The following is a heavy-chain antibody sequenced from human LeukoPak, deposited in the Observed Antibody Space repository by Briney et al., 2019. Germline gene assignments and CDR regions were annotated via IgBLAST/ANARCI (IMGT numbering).Heavy chain of an antibody. V-gene: IGHV3-7*01. CDR1: GFTFSSYW. CDR2: IKQDGSEK. Sequence: PGGSLRLSCAASGFTFSSYWMSWVRQAPGKGLEWVANIKQDGSEKYYVDSVKGRFTISRDNAKNSLYLQMNSLRAEDTAVYYCASLKAAFDIYYFDYWGQGTLVTVSP. D-gene: IGHD3-9*01. J-gene: IGHJ4*02. CDR3: ASLKAAFDIYYFDY.